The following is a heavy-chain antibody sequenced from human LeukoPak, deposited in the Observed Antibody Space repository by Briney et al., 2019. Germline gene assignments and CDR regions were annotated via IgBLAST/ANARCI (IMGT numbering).Heavy chain of an antibody. D-gene: IGHD4-17*01. J-gene: IGHJ4*02. V-gene: IGHV3-20*04. Sequence: GGSLRLSCAASGFTFDDYGMSWVRQAPGKGLEWVSGINWNGGSTGYADSVKGRFTISRDNSKNSLYLQMNSLRTEDTALYYCAKEDDYGDFNLDYWGQGTLVTVSS. CDR1: GFTFDDYG. CDR2: INWNGGST. CDR3: AKEDDYGDFNLDY.